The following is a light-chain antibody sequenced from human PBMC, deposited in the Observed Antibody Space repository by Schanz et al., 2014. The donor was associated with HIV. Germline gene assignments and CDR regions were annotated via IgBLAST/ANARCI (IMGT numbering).Light chain of an antibody. CDR2: GAS. CDR1: QSVSSSS. V-gene: IGKV3-20*01. J-gene: IGKJ1*01. CDR3: LQNHIYPWT. Sequence: EVVLTQSPATLSVSPGETATLSCRASQSVSSSSLAWYQQKPGQAPRLLIYGASNRATGIPDRFSGSGSGTDFTLTISSLQSDDFATYYCLQNHIYPWTLGQGTKVEVK.